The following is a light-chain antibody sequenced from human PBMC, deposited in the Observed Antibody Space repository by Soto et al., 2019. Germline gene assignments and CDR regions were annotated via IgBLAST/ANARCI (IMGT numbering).Light chain of an antibody. Sequence: EIVMTQSPATLSVSPGERGTLSCRASQSVSSNLAWYQQKPGQAPRLLIHSASTRATGIPARFSGSGSGTEFTLTISSLQSEDFAVYYCQQYDNWPFTFGQGTRLEIK. CDR2: SAS. J-gene: IGKJ5*01. V-gene: IGKV3-15*01. CDR1: QSVSSN. CDR3: QQYDNWPFT.